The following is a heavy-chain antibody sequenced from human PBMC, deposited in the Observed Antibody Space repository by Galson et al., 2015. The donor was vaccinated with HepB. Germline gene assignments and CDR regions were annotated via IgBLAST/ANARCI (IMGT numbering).Heavy chain of an antibody. CDR3: ARGAVVVAVGATENNWFDP. CDR2: ISPHNRYT. D-gene: IGHD2-15*01. J-gene: IGHJ5*02. Sequence: SVKVSCKASGGTFSSYSIIWVRQAPGQGLEWVGWISPHNRYTNYAQNFQGRVTMTTDTSTNTAYMELRSLRSDDTAIYYCARGAVVVAVGATENNWFDPWGRGTLVTVSS. CDR1: GGTFSSYS. V-gene: IGHV1-18*01.